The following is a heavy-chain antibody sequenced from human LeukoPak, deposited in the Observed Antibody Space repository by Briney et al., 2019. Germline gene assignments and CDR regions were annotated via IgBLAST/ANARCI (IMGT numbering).Heavy chain of an antibody. V-gene: IGHV1-46*01. J-gene: IGHJ4*02. CDR3: ARDTDYYDSSGFDY. Sequence: GASVKVSCKASGGTFSSYAISWVRQAPGQGLEWMGIINPSGGSTSYAQKFQGRGTMTRDMSTSTVYMELSRLRSDDTAVYYCARDTDYYDSSGFDYWGQGTLVTVSS. CDR2: INPSGGST. D-gene: IGHD3-22*01. CDR1: GGTFSSYA.